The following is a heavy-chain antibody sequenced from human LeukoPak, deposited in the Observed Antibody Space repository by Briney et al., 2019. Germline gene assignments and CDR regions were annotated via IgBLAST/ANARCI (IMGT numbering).Heavy chain of an antibody. CDR1: GGSISSYY. CDR2: IYYSGST. Sequence: SETRSLTCTVSGGSISSYYWSWIRQPPGKGLEWIGYIYYSGSTNYNPSLKSRVTISVDTSKNQFSLKLSSVTAADTAVYYCARQPTAGGRIAFDIWGQGTMVTVSS. J-gene: IGHJ3*02. D-gene: IGHD1-26*01. CDR3: ARQPTAGGRIAFDI. V-gene: IGHV4-59*01.